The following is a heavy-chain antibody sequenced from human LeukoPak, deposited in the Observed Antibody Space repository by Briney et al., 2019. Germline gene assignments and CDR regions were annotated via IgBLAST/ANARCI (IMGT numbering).Heavy chain of an antibody. D-gene: IGHD5-18*01. J-gene: IGHJ5*02. CDR2: IYYSGST. Sequence: PSETLSLTCTVSGGSISSGGYYWSWIRQHPGKGLEWIGYIYYSGSTYYNPSLKSRVTIAVDTSKNQFSLKLSSVTAADTAVYYCASSKGIPNWFDPWGQGTLVTVSS. V-gene: IGHV4-31*03. CDR3: ASSKGIPNWFDP. CDR1: GGSISSGGYY.